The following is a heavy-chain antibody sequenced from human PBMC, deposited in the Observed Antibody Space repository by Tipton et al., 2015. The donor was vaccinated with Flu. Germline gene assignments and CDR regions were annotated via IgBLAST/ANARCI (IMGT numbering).Heavy chain of an antibody. J-gene: IGHJ3*02. Sequence: SLRLYCAASGFTLSRYAIHWVRQAPGKGLEWVAAISYDGSKKYYADSVKGRFTISRDISKDTLYVQVNSLRAEDTAVYYCARPAAGWNNAFDIWGQGTMVTVSS. V-gene: IGHV3-30*04. CDR1: GFTLSRYA. CDR3: ARPAAGWNNAFDI. CDR2: ISYDGSKK. D-gene: IGHD1-1*01.